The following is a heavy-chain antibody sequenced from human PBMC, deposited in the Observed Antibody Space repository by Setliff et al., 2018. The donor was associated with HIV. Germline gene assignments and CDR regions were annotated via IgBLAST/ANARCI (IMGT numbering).Heavy chain of an antibody. D-gene: IGHD2-21*01. V-gene: IGHV4-31*03. CDR2: IYNSGTT. J-gene: IGHJ4*02. CDR1: GGSISTNYYY. Sequence: SETLSLTCSVSGGSISTNYYYWSWIRQHPGKGLEWIGYIYNSGTTFYNPSLEGRLIMSVDPSKSQFSLKLTSVTAADTAVYYCARGRYFRDISDSLFDFWGQGTLVTVSS. CDR3: ARGRYFRDISDSLFDF.